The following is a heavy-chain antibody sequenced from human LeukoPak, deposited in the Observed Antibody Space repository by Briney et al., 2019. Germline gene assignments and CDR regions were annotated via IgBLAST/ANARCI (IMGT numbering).Heavy chain of an antibody. V-gene: IGHV3-21*01. Sequence: GGSLRLSRTASGFTFSTYSMNWVRQAPGKGLEWVSSISSSSSYIYYADSVKGRFTISRDNAKNSLYLQMNSLRAEDTAVYYCARTSSSWPHDAFDIWGQGTMVTVSS. J-gene: IGHJ3*02. CDR1: GFTFSTYS. CDR3: ARTSSSWPHDAFDI. D-gene: IGHD6-13*01. CDR2: ISSSSSYI.